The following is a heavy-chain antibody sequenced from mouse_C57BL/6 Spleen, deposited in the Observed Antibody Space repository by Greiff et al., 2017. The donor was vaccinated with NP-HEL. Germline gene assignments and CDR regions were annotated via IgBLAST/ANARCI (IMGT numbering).Heavy chain of an antibody. J-gene: IGHJ2*01. Sequence: VQLQQSGAELVRPGASVKLSCTASGFNIKDDYMHWVKQRPEQGLEWIGWIDPENGDTEYASKFQGKATITADTSSNTAYLQLSSLTSEDTAVYYCTTVLLRRVDYWGQGTTLTVSS. V-gene: IGHV14-4*01. CDR3: TTVLLRRVDY. CDR1: GFNIKDDY. D-gene: IGHD1-1*01. CDR2: IDPENGDT.